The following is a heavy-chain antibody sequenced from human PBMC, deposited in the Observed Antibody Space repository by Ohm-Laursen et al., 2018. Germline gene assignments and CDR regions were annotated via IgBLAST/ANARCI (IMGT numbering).Heavy chain of an antibody. CDR3: ATYCSSTSCSSGGFDY. J-gene: IGHJ4*02. D-gene: IGHD2-2*01. V-gene: IGHV4-31*01. CDR1: GGSISSGGYY. CDR2: IYYSGST. Sequence: TLSLTSTVSGGSISSGGYYWSWIRQHPGKGLEWIGYIYYSGSTYYNPSLKSLVTISLDTSKNQFSLKLSSVTAADTAVYYCATYCSSTSCSSGGFDYWGQGTLVTVSS.